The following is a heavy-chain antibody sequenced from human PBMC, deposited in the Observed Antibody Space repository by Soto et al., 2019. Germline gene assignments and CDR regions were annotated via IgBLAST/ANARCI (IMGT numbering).Heavy chain of an antibody. CDR1: GGTFSSYS. CDR2: LIPMFGTT. Sequence: QVQLVQSGAEVKTPGSSVKVSCEASGGTFSSYSINWVRQAPGQGLEWMGRLIPMFGTTDYAQRFQGRVTFVADESTNTAFMEVTDLTSDDSAVYYCARAVVLIFSRFYHVDVWGQGSTVTVS. V-gene: IGHV1-69*18. J-gene: IGHJ6*02. D-gene: IGHD3-22*01. CDR3: ARAVVLIFSRFYHVDV.